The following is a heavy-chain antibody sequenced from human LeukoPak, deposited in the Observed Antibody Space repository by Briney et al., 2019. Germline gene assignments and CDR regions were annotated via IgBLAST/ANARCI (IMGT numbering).Heavy chain of an antibody. Sequence: GASVKVSCKVSGYTLTELSMHWVRQAPGQGLEWMGIINPSGGSTSYAQKFQGRVTMTRDTSTSTLYMYLSSLRSEDTAVYYCARDSLYGVVGYWGQGTLVTVSS. D-gene: IGHD4-17*01. CDR3: ARDSLYGVVGY. CDR1: GYTLTELS. V-gene: IGHV1-46*01. CDR2: INPSGGST. J-gene: IGHJ4*02.